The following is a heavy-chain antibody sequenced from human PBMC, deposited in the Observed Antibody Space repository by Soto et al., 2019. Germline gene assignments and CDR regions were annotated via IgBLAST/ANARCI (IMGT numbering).Heavy chain of an antibody. CDR3: ARGITIFGVVENYYYYMDV. CDR2: INHSGST. Sequence: PSETLSLTCAVYGGSFSGYYWSWIRQPPGKGLEWIGEINHSGSTNYNPSLKSRVTISVDTSKNQFSLKLSSVTAADTAVYYCARGITIFGVVENYYYYMDVWGKGTTVTVSS. V-gene: IGHV4-34*01. CDR1: GGSFSGYY. J-gene: IGHJ6*03. D-gene: IGHD3-3*01.